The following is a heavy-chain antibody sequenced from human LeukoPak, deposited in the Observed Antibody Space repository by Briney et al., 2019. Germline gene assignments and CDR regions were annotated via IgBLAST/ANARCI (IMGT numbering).Heavy chain of an antibody. CDR2: IYYSGST. Sequence: SETLSLTCTVSGGSISTYYWSWVRQPPGKGLEWIGYIYYSGSTNYNPSLKSRVTISVDTSKNQVSLKLSSVTAADTAVYYCASQWRLELRGASWFDPWGQGTLVTVSS. CDR1: GGSISTYY. J-gene: IGHJ5*02. V-gene: IGHV4-59*08. CDR3: ASQWRLELRGASWFDP. D-gene: IGHD1-7*01.